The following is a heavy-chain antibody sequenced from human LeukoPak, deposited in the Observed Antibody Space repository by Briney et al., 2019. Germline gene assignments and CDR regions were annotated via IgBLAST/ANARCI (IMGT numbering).Heavy chain of an antibody. Sequence: VSGPTLVSPPQTLTLTCTFSGISLSTRGMCVSWIRQPPGKALVWLSRIDWDDDKYYSTSLTTRRPNSKDTSKSQVVLTMTNMDRVDTATYYSARNPYTAMVEYYFDYWGQGTLVTVSS. CDR3: ARNPYTAMVEYYFDY. J-gene: IGHJ4*02. CDR2: IDWDDDK. CDR1: GISLSTRGMC. D-gene: IGHD5-18*01. V-gene: IGHV2-70*11.